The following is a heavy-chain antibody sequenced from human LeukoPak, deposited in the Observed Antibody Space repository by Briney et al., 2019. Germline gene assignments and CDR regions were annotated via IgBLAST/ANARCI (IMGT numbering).Heavy chain of an antibody. CDR2: IYASGST. Sequence: SETLSLTCTVSGGSISSGSYYWNWIRQPAGKGLEWIGRIYASGSTNYNPSLKSRVPISVDTSKNQFSLRLSSVTAADTAVYYCAREGLNMVRGVIPKEAWGWFDPWGQGTLVTVSS. V-gene: IGHV4-61*02. D-gene: IGHD3-10*01. CDR3: AREGLNMVRGVIPKEAWGWFDP. CDR1: GGSISSGSYY. J-gene: IGHJ5*02.